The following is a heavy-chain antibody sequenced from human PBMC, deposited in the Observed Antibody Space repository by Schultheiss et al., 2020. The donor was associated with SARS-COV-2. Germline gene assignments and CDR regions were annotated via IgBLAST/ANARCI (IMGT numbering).Heavy chain of an antibody. V-gene: IGHV3-74*03. CDR1: GFTFSSYW. CDR2: INSDGSST. J-gene: IGHJ4*02. D-gene: IGHD5-18*01. CDR3: ARGSRGYNSGGSAPMDY. Sequence: GGSLRLSCAASGFTFSSYWMYWVRQPPGKGLVWLSRINSDGSSTMYADSVMGRFTISRDNAENTLYLQMNSLRAEDTAVYYCARGSRGYNSGGSAPMDYWGQGTLVTVSS.